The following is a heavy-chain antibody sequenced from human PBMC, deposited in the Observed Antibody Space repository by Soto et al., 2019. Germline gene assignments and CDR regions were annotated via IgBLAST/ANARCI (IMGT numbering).Heavy chain of an antibody. V-gene: IGHV4-30-4*01. CDR2: IYYSGST. CDR1: VGSIVSGDYY. J-gene: IGHJ5*02. CDR3: ARERPDGARLDP. Sequence: PSETLHLTWTVSVGSIVSGDYYWSLIRQPPGKGLEWIGYIYYSGSTYYNPSLKSRVTISVDTSKNQFSLKLSSVTAADTAVYYCARERPDGARLDPWGQGTLVTVSS. D-gene: IGHD6-6*01.